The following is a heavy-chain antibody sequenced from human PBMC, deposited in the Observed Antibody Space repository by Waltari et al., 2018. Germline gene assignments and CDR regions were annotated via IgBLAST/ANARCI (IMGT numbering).Heavy chain of an antibody. CDR1: GITFSSYA. Sequence: EVQLVESGGGLVQPGGSLRLSCAASGITFSSYAMSWVRQAPGKGLEWVSAISGSGNSTNSADSVKGRFTSSRDNSKNTLYLQMNSLRAEDTAVYYCAKESRAAMGWEYDYWGQGTLVTVSS. CDR2: ISGSGNST. V-gene: IGHV3-23*04. D-gene: IGHD2-2*01. CDR3: AKESRAAMGWEYDY. J-gene: IGHJ4*02.